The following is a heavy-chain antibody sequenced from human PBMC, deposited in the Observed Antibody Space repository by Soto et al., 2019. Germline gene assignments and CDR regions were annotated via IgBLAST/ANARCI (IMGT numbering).Heavy chain of an antibody. J-gene: IGHJ6*02. CDR1: GYSVSSSDYY. V-gene: IGHV4-39*01. Sequence: EALSLTCSVSGYSVSSSDYYWAWIRQPPGKGLEWIGSMFYSGLTYYNPSLKSRVTLSVDTSKNHFSVRLNSVTAADTAVYYCAPLTVSLSGPYGIHVWGQGTTVTVSS. D-gene: IGHD2-15*01. CDR3: APLTVSLSGPYGIHV. CDR2: MFYSGLT.